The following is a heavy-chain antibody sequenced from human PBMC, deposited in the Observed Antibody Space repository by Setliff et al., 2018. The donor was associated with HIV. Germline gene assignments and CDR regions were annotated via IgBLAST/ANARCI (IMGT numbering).Heavy chain of an antibody. CDR1: NGSISTYY. V-gene: IGHV4-59*01. CDR2: IYYNGRP. D-gene: IGHD3-22*01. J-gene: IGHJ5*02. Sequence: LSLTCTVSNGSISTYYWSWIRQPPGKRLEWIGYIYYNGRPNYNPSLKSRVTMSVDTPKNQFSLKLSSVTAADTAVYYCASIKHYYDSSGYYYADGPRFDPWGQGTLVTVSS. CDR3: ASIKHYYDSSGYYYADGPRFDP.